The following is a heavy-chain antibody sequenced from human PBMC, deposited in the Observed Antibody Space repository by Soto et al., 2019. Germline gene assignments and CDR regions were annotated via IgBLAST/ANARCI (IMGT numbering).Heavy chain of an antibody. V-gene: IGHV1-69*12. D-gene: IGHD5-12*01. CDR1: GGTFSSYA. Sequence: QVQLVQSGAEVKKPGSSVKVSCKASGGTFSSYAISWVRQAPGQGLEWMGGIIPIFGTANYAQKFQGRVTITADESTSTAYMELSSLRSEDTAVYYCARGGAVEMATTKGYWYFDLWGRGTLVTVSS. CDR3: ARGGAVEMATTKGYWYFDL. CDR2: IIPIFGTA. J-gene: IGHJ2*01.